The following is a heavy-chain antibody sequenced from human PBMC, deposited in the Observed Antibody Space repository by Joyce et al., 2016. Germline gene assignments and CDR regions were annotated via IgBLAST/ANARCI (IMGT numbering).Heavy chain of an antibody. J-gene: IGHJ6*02. CDR3: AREIGGSYSTRYHYYGMDV. V-gene: IGHV1-2*02. Sequence: QVQLVQSGAEVKKPGASLKVSCKASGYTFTGYYMNWVRQAPGQGLEWMGWINLKSGGTNYAQKFQGRVTMTRDTSSNTAFMGLSSLRSDDTAVYYCAREIGGSYSTRYHYYGMDVWGQGTTVTVSS. CDR1: GYTFTGYY. CDR2: INLKSGGT. D-gene: IGHD1-26*01.